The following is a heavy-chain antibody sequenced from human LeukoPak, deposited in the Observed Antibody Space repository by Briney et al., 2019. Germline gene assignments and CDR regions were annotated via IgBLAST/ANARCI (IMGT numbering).Heavy chain of an antibody. J-gene: IGHJ4*02. CDR3: ARSPTRIQLWKTRDGAFDY. CDR1: GDSVSSNSAA. CDR2: TYYRSKWYN. V-gene: IGHV6-1*01. D-gene: IGHD5-18*01. Sequence: SQTLSLTCAISGDSVSSNSAAWNWVRQSPSRGLEWLGRTYYRSKWYNDYAVSVKSRITINPDTSKNQFFLQLNSVTPEDTAVYYCARSPTRIQLWKTRDGAFDYWGQGTLVTVSS.